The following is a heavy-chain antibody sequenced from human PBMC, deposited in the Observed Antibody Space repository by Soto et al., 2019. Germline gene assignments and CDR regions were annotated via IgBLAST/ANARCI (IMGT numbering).Heavy chain of an antibody. CDR1: GGTFSSYA. CDR2: IIPIFGTA. J-gene: IGHJ4*02. Sequence: VKVSCKASGGTFSSYAISWVRQAPGQGLEWMGGIIPIFGTANYAQKFQGRVTITADESTSTAYMELSSLRSEDTAVYYCARGLWFGELLQYYFDYWGQGTLVTVSS. D-gene: IGHD3-10*01. V-gene: IGHV1-69*01. CDR3: ARGLWFGELLQYYFDY.